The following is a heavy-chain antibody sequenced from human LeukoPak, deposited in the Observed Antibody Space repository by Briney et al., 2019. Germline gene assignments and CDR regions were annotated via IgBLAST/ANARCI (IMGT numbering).Heavy chain of an antibody. D-gene: IGHD2-2*01. CDR1: GFTFDDYA. CDR3: AKIYCSSTSCKRRYYFDY. V-gene: IGHV3-23*01. J-gene: IGHJ4*02. CDR2: ISGSGGST. Sequence: AGGSLRLSCAASGFTFDDYAMSWVRQAPGKGLEWVSAISGSGGSTYYADSVKGRFTISRDNSKNTLYLQMNSLRAEDTAVYYCAKIYCSSTSCKRRYYFDYWGQGTLVTVSS.